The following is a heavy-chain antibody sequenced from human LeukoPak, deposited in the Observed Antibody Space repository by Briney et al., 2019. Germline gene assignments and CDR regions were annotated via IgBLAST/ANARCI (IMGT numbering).Heavy chain of an antibody. V-gene: IGHV3-23*05. CDR2: IYTNGNT. D-gene: IGHD3/OR15-3a*01. Sequence: GGSLRLSCAASRFIFRNYGMNWVRQAPGKGLEWVSGIYTNGNTRYADSVRGRFTISRDNSKNTLYLQMHSLRVDDTAVYYCAHLVWEYVGGLDVWGQGTTVTVSS. J-gene: IGHJ6*02. CDR1: RFIFRNYG. CDR3: AHLVWEYVGGLDV.